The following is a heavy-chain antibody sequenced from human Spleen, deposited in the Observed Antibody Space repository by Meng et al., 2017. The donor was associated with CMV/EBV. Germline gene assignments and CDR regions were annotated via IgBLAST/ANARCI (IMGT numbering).Heavy chain of an antibody. CDR3: ARRYCSSTSCYTSYNWFDP. D-gene: IGHD2-2*02. Sequence: LSLTCAASGFTFSSYWMSWVRQAPGKGLEWVANIKQDGSENYYVDSVKGRFTISRDNAKTSLYLQMNSLRAEDTAVYYCARRYCSSTSCYTSYNWFDPWGQGTLVTVSS. CDR1: GFTFSSYW. V-gene: IGHV3-7*01. J-gene: IGHJ5*02. CDR2: IKQDGSEN.